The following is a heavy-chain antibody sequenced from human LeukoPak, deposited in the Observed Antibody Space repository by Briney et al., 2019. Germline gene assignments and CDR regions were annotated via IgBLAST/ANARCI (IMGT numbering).Heavy chain of an antibody. CDR2: RIPIFGTA. D-gene: IGHD6-6*01. CDR3: ARENYSSSSSGFGGYFDY. CDR1: GGTSSSYA. Sequence: ASVKVSCKASGGTSSSYAISWVRQAPGQGLEWRGGRIPIFGTANYAQKFQGRVTITTDESTSTAYMELSSLRTEDTAVYYCARENYSSSSSGFGGYFDYWGQGTLVTVSS. V-gene: IGHV1-69*05. J-gene: IGHJ4*02.